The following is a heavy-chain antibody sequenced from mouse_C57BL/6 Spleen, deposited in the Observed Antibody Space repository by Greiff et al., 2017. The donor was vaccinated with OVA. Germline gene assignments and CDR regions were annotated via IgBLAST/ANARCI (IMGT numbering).Heavy chain of an antibody. Sequence: QVQLKESGPGLVAPSQSLSITCTVSGFSLTSYAISWVRQPPGKGLEWLGGIWTGGGTNYNSALKSRLSISKDNSKSQVFLKMNSLQTDDTARYYCARKTTVVADWYFDVWGTGTTVTVSS. CDR1: GFSLTSYA. J-gene: IGHJ1*03. D-gene: IGHD1-1*01. CDR3: ARKTTVVADWYFDV. CDR2: IWTGGGT. V-gene: IGHV2-9-1*01.